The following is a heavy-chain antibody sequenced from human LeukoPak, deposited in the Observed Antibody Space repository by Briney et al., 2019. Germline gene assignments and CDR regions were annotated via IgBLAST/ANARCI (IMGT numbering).Heavy chain of an antibody. CDR2: ISAYNGNT. CDR1: GYTFTSYG. Sequence: ASVKVSCKASGYTFTSYGISWVRQAPGQGLEWMGWISAYNGNTNYAQKLQGRVTMTTDTSTSTAYMELRSLRSEDTAVYYCARESSSGYLTYFDYWGQGTLVTVSS. D-gene: IGHD3-22*01. CDR3: ARESSSGYLTYFDY. J-gene: IGHJ4*02. V-gene: IGHV1-18*01.